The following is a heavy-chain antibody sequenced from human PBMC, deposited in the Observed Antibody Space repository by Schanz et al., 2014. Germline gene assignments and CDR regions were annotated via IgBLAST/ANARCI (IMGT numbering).Heavy chain of an antibody. CDR3: TADLWFGAVWGVW. CDR2: IKSKTDGGTR. J-gene: IGHJ4*02. D-gene: IGHD3-10*01. Sequence: EVQLVESGGGLVKPGGSLRLSCATSGFTLNNAWMNWVRQAPGKGLQWVARIKSKTDGGTRDYAAPVKGRFTISTDDSKNTVYLQINGQQTEDTAVYYCTADLWFGAVWGVWWGQGTLVTVSS. CDR1: GFTLNNAW. V-gene: IGHV3-15*01.